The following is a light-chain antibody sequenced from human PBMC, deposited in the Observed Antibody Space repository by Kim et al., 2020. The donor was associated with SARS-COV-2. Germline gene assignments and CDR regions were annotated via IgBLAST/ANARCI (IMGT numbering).Light chain of an antibody. Sequence: SYELTQPPSVSVSPGQTARITCSGDALPKQYAYWYQQKPGQAPVMVIYKDSERPSGIPERFSGSSSGTTVTLTISGVQAEDEADYYCQSVDSSGTYVFGT. CDR2: KDS. J-gene: IGLJ1*01. CDR3: QSVDSSGTYV. V-gene: IGLV3-25*03. CDR1: ALPKQY.